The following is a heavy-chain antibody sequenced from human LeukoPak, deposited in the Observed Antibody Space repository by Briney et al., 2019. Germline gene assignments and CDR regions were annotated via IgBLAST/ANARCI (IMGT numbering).Heavy chain of an antibody. D-gene: IGHD3-22*01. CDR1: GYTFSSYS. J-gene: IGHJ4*02. CDR2: ISVRSNYI. CDR3: VRLRRNSDTSGFYYYYDY. V-gene: IGHV3-21*01. Sequence: GGSLRLSCAASGYTFSSYSINWVRQAPGKGLEWVSSISVRSNYIYYADSVRGRFSISRDDARDSLYLQMNGLRAEDTAVYYCVRLRRNSDTSGFYYYYDYWGQGTLVTVSS.